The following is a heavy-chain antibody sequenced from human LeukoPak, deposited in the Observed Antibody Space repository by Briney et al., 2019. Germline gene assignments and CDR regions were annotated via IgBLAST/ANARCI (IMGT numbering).Heavy chain of an antibody. J-gene: IGHJ4*02. CDR2: INSDGSST. V-gene: IGHV3-74*01. CDR3: ARVLDFWSGYYTGVNNFDY. D-gene: IGHD3-3*01. CDR1: GFTFSSYW. Sequence: PGGSLRLSCAASGFTFSSYWMHWVRQAPGKGLVWVSHINSDGSSTSYADSVKGRFTISRDNAKNTLYLQMNSLRAEDTAVYYCARVLDFWSGYYTGVNNFDYWGQGTLVTVSS.